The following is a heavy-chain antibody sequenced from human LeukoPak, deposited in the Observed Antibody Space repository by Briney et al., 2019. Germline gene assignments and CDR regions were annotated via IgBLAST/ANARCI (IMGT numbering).Heavy chain of an antibody. D-gene: IGHD2-21*02. CDR1: GFTFSSYG. J-gene: IGHJ4*02. V-gene: IGHV3-30*18. CDR2: ISYDGSNK. Sequence: PGGSPRLSCAASGFTFSSYGMHWVRQAPGKGLEWVAVISYDGSNKYYADSVKGRFTISRDNSKNTLYLQMNSLRAEDTAVYYCAKPGYQLPVVVVTASYFDYWGQGTLVTVSS. CDR3: AKPGYQLPVVVVTASYFDY.